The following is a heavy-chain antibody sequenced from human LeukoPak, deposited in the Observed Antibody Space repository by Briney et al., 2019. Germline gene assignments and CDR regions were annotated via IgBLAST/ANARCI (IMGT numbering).Heavy chain of an antibody. CDR3: AKSPRTGNYYYGMDV. V-gene: IGHV3-30*18. CDR2: ISFDGSNK. CDR1: GFIFSTYG. J-gene: IGHJ6*02. Sequence: GGSLRLSCAASGFIFSTYGMHWVRQAPGEGLEWVAVISFDGSNKYYADSVKGRFTISRDNSKNTLDLQMNSLRGEDTAVYYCAKSPRTGNYYYGMDVWGQGTTVTVSS. D-gene: IGHD1-14*01.